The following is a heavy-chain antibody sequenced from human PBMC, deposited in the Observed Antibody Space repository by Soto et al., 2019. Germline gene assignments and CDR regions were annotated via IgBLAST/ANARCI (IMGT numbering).Heavy chain of an antibody. Sequence: ASETLSLTCAVYGGSFSGYYWSWIRQPPGKGLEWIGEINHSGSTNYNPSLKSRVTISVDTSKNQFSLKLSSVTAADTAVYYCARGRRESSSWYWGYWFDPWGQGTLVTVSS. CDR3: ARGRRESSSWYWGYWFDP. CDR2: INHSGST. V-gene: IGHV4-34*01. CDR1: GGSFSGYY. D-gene: IGHD6-13*01. J-gene: IGHJ5*02.